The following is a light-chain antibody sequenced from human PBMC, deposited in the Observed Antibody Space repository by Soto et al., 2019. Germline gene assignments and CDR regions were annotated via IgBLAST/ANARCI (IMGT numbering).Light chain of an antibody. CDR2: DAY. V-gene: IGKV1-5*01. Sequence: DIQMTQSPSTLSASVGDRVTITCRASQSISSWLAWYQQRPGRAPEVLIYDAYSLESWVPSRFSGSGSGTEFTLTISSLQPDDFATYYCQQDNSYPVTFGGGTKVEIK. J-gene: IGKJ4*01. CDR1: QSISSW. CDR3: QQDNSYPVT.